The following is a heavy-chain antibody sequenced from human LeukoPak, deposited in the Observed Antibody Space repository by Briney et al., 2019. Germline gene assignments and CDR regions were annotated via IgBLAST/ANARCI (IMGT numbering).Heavy chain of an antibody. V-gene: IGHV1-2*02. D-gene: IGHD2-15*01. Sequence: ASVKVSCKASGYTFTGYYMHWVRQAPGQGLEWMGWINPSSGGTDYAQRFQGRVTVTRDTSISTAYMALSRLRSDDTAVYYCAKGPPEYCSGGSCHSGRNWIDPWGQGTLVTVSS. CDR1: GYTFTGYY. CDR2: INPSSGGT. J-gene: IGHJ5*02. CDR3: AKGPPEYCSGGSCHSGRNWIDP.